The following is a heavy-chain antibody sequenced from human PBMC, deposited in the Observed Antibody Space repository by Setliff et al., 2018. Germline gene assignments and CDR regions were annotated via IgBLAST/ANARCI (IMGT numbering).Heavy chain of an antibody. CDR2: IIPILGIA. J-gene: IGHJ4*02. V-gene: IGHV1-69*10. CDR1: GYTFTSYY. CDR3: ARDQGLVVGVFDY. D-gene: IGHD3-22*01. Sequence: SVKVSCKASGYTFTSYYMHWVRQAPGQGLEWMGGIIPILGIANYAQKFQGRVTITADESTTTAHMDLSSLTSEDTAVYYCARDQGLVVGVFDYWGQGTLVTVSS.